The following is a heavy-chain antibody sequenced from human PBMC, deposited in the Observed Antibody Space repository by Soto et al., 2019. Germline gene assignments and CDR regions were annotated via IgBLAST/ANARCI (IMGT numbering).Heavy chain of an antibody. J-gene: IGHJ4*02. CDR2: IHYSGSA. D-gene: IGHD3-22*01. Sequence: PSETLSLTCTVSGGSISSDGYYWSWIRQHPGKGLEWIGYIHYSGSASYTPSLKSRVIISVDTSKNQLSLKLSSVTAADTAVYYCARQETYLYDNSGHYYLSYWGQGTLVTVSS. CDR3: ARQETYLYDNSGHYYLSY. V-gene: IGHV4-31*03. CDR1: GGSISSDGYY.